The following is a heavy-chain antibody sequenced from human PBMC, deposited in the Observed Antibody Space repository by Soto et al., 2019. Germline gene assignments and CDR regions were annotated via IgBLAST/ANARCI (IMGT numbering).Heavy chain of an antibody. CDR2: IYHSGST. J-gene: IGHJ6*02. CDR1: GGSISSSNW. D-gene: IGHD6-19*01. V-gene: IGHV4-4*02. Sequence: SETLSLTCAVSGGSISSSNWWSWVRQPPGKGLEWIGEIYHSGSTNYNPSLKSRVTISVDKSKNQFSLKLSSVTAADTAVYYCARDRGIAVAGDFLYYYYGMDVWGQGTTVTVS. CDR3: ARDRGIAVAGDFLYYYYGMDV.